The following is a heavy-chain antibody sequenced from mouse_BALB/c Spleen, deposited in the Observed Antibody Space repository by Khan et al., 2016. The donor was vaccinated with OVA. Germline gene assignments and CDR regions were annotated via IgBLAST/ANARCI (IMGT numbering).Heavy chain of an antibody. D-gene: IGHD2-14*01. Sequence: LVESGPELKKPGETVRISCKASGYTFTTAGIQWVQKMPGKGLKWIGWINTHSGVPKYAEDFKGRFAFSLEISVSTAYLQITNLKNEDTATYFCARGGADYYRNDGGAMEYWGQGTSVTVSS. CDR2: INTHSGVP. J-gene: IGHJ4*01. V-gene: IGHV9-4*02. CDR3: ARGGADYYRNDGGAMEY. CDR1: GYTFTTAG.